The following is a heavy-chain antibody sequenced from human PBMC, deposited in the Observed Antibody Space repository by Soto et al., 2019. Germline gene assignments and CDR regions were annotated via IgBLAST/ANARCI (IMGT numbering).Heavy chain of an antibody. V-gene: IGHV4-59*01. J-gene: IGHJ4*02. Sequence: PETLSLTCTVSGGSINNYYWSWIRQPPGKGLEWIAYIHYSGSTKYNPSLQARGTISVDTSKNQLSLKLNSVTAEDTAIYFCARQTPGTYGGYLDSWGQGTLVTVSS. CDR1: GGSINNYY. CDR3: ARQTPGTYGGYLDS. D-gene: IGHD4-17*01. CDR2: IHYSGST.